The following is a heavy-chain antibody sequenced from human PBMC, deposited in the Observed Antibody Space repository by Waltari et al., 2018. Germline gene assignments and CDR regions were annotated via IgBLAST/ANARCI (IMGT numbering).Heavy chain of an antibody. D-gene: IGHD3-22*01. CDR1: GGSISSDY. J-gene: IGHJ4*02. CDR3: ARERYYDSSGYNFFDY. CDR2: IYTSGST. Sequence: QVQLQESGPGLVKPSETLSLTCTVSGGSISSDYWSWIRQPAGKGLEWIGRIYTSGSTNYNPSLKSRDTMSVDKSKNQFSLKLNSVTAADTAVYYCARERYYDSSGYNFFDYWGQGTLVTVSS. V-gene: IGHV4-4*07.